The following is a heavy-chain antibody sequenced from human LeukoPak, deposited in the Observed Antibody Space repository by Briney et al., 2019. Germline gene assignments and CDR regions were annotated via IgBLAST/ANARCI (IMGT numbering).Heavy chain of an antibody. CDR1: GFTFSSYG. CDR3: AKQLSDGDYEYYFDH. V-gene: IGHV3-23*01. Sequence: PGGTLRLTCAASGFTFSSYGMSWVRQAPGKGLEWVSAISGSGGSTYYADSVKGRFTISRDNSKNTLYLQMNSLRAEDTAVYYSAKQLSDGDYEYYFDHWGQGTLVTVSS. J-gene: IGHJ4*02. D-gene: IGHD4-17*01. CDR2: ISGSGGST.